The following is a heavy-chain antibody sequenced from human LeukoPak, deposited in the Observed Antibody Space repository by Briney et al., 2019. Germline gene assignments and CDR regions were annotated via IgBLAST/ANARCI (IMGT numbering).Heavy chain of an antibody. Sequence: GGSLRLSCAASGFTFSSSWMSWVRQAPGKGLEWVSVIYSGGSTYYADSVKDRFAISRDNSKNTVYLQMNSLRAEDTAVYYCARDRYWGAGFDPWGQGTLVTVSS. J-gene: IGHJ5*02. D-gene: IGHD2-8*02. CDR2: IYSGGST. CDR3: ARDRYWGAGFDP. CDR1: GFTFSSSW. V-gene: IGHV3-66*01.